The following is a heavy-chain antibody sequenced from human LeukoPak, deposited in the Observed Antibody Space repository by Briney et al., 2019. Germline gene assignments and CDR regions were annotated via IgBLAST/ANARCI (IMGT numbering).Heavy chain of an antibody. CDR3: IRVKSWDTRFYLDS. CDR1: GFTFNVAW. V-gene: IGHV3-15*01. D-gene: IGHD1-26*01. J-gene: IGHJ4*02. Sequence: GGSLRLSCATSGFTFNVAWMNWVRQAPGKGLEWVGHSQNTGSGWTTDYGAPVKGRFTILRDDSKRTVYLQMNSLKTEDTAVYYCIRVKSWDTRFYLDSWGQGTLVTVSS. CDR2: SQNTGSGWTT.